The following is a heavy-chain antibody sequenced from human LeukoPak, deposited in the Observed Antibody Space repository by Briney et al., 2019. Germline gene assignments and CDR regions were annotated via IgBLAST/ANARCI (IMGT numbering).Heavy chain of an antibody. V-gene: IGHV3-9*03. D-gene: IGHD3-22*01. Sequence: SLRLSCGASGFTFDDYAMHWVRQAPGKGLEWVSGISWNSATTGYADSVRGRFTISRDNAKNSLYLQMNSLRAEDMALYYCAKDIDSSGYYRGGFDYWGQGTLVTVSS. CDR2: ISWNSATT. J-gene: IGHJ4*02. CDR1: GFTFDDYA. CDR3: AKDIDSSGYYRGGFDY.